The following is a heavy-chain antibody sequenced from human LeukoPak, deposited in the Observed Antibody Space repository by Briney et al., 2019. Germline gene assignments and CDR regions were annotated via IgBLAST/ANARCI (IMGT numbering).Heavy chain of an antibody. CDR2: INPNSGGT. V-gene: IGHV1-2*02. D-gene: IGHD4-17*01. Sequence: ASVKVSCKASGYTFTGYCMHWVRQAPGQGLERMGWINPNSGGTNYAQKFQGRVTMTRDTSISTAYMELSRLRSDDTAVYYCARDEIRARLYYYGMDVWGQGTTVTVSS. CDR1: GYTFTGYC. J-gene: IGHJ6*02. CDR3: ARDEIRARLYYYGMDV.